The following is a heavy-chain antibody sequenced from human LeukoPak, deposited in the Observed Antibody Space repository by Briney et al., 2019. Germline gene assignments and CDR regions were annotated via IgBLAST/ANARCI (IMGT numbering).Heavy chain of an antibody. Sequence: ASVKVSCKASGYTFTGYYMHWVRQAPGQGLEWMGWINPNSGATNYAPRFQGRVTMTRDTSITTAYMELSSLTSDDAAVYYCXXXNXYYDRSGYYPLGAFDIWGQGTMVTVSS. CDR2: INPNSGAT. CDR3: XXXNXYYDRSGYYPLGAFDI. J-gene: IGHJ3*02. D-gene: IGHD3-22*01. V-gene: IGHV1-2*02. CDR1: GYTFTGYY.